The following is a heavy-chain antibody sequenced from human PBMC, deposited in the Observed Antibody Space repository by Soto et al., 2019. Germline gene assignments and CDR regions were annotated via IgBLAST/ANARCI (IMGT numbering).Heavy chain of an antibody. CDR1: GGSISSYY. CDR3: ARHGRLWFGELLQGGYNWFDP. CDR2: IYYSGST. D-gene: IGHD3-10*01. Sequence: QVQLQESGPGLVKPSETLSLTCTVSGGSISSYYWSWIRQPPGKGLEWIGYIYYSGSTNYNPSLKSRVTISVDPSKNQFSLKLSSVTAADTAVYYCARHGRLWFGELLQGGYNWFDPWGQGTLVTVSS. J-gene: IGHJ5*02. V-gene: IGHV4-59*08.